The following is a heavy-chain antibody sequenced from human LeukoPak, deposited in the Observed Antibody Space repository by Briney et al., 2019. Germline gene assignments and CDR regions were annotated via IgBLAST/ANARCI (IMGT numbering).Heavy chain of an antibody. CDR1: GFTFSSYS. Sequence: PGGSLRLSCAASGFTFSSYSMNWVRQAPGKGLEWVSSISSSSYIYYADSVKGRFTISRDNAKNSLYLQMNSLRAEDTAVYYCARDDYDYDFWSGYPAYFDYWGQGTLVTVSS. CDR2: ISSSSYI. V-gene: IGHV3-21*01. D-gene: IGHD3-3*01. J-gene: IGHJ4*02. CDR3: ARDDYDYDFWSGYPAYFDY.